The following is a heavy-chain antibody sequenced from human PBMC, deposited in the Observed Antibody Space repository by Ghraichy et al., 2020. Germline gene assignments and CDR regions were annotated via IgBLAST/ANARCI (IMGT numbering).Heavy chain of an antibody. V-gene: IGHV4-34*01. CDR3: ARDNSYYHYYVMDV. J-gene: IGHJ6*02. Sequence: SETLSLTCAVYGGSFSGYYWSWIRQPPGKGLEWIGEITHSGRTNYNPSLKSRVTISVDTSKNQFSLKLSSVTAADTAVYYCARDNSYYHYYVMDVWGQGTTVTVSS. D-gene: IGHD1-14*01. CDR1: GGSFSGYY. CDR2: ITHSGRT.